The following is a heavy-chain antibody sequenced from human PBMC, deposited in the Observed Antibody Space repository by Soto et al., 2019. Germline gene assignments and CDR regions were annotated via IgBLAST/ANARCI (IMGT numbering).Heavy chain of an antibody. J-gene: IGHJ6*02. D-gene: IGHD2-2*01. CDR3: ARSQGSRTSLEIYYYYYYGMDF. Sequence: QVPLVQSGAEVKKPGSSVKVSCKASGGTFSSYAISWVRQAPGQGLEWMGGIIPISDTTNYAQKFQGRVTITADESTSTAYRELSSLRSEERAVYYCARSQGSRTSLEIYYYYYYGMDFWGQGNTVTVSS. CDR2: IIPISDTT. V-gene: IGHV1-69*01. CDR1: GGTFSSYA.